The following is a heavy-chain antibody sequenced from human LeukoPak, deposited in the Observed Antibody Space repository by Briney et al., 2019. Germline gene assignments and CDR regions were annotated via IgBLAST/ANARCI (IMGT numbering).Heavy chain of an antibody. D-gene: IGHD1-26*01. J-gene: IGHJ4*02. CDR1: GFVFSEWS. CDR3: ARGSGAVGAALHH. Sequence: GSLRLSCTASGFVFSEWSMNWVRQVPGKQLEWISYIRGGGTVTYYRDSVKGRFTISRDDATSSLFLQMNSLRAEDTAVYYCARGSGAVGAALHHWGQGTLVTVSS. CDR2: IRGGGTVT. V-gene: IGHV3-48*01.